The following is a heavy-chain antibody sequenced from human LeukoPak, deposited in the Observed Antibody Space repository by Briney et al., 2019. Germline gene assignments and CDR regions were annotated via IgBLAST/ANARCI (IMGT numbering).Heavy chain of an antibody. CDR3: ARGGQYYDIFTGYPSHLYYFDY. CDR2: INPNSGGT. V-gene: IGHV1-2*02. Sequence: ASVKVSCKASGYTFTGYYMHWVRQAPGQGLEWMGWINPNSGGTNYAQKFQGRVTMTRDTSISTAYMELSRLRSDDTAVYYCARGGQYYDIFTGYPSHLYYFDYWGQGTLVTVSS. CDR1: GYTFTGYY. D-gene: IGHD3-9*01. J-gene: IGHJ4*02.